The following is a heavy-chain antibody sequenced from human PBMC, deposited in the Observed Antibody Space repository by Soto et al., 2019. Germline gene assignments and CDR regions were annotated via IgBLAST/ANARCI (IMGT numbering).Heavy chain of an antibody. D-gene: IGHD6-19*01. Sequence: SETLSLTCTVSGGSISTYYWSWIRQPPGKGLEWIGDISYSGSTNYNPSLKSRVTMSVDTSKNQFSLKLSSVTAADTAVYYCARDRRDRSGWYYFDYWGQRTQVTVSS. CDR2: ISYSGST. J-gene: IGHJ4*02. CDR3: ARDRRDRSGWYYFDY. V-gene: IGHV4-59*01. CDR1: GGSISTYY.